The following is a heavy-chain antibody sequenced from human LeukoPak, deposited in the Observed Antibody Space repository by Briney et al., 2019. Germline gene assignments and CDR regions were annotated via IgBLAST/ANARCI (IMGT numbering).Heavy chain of an antibody. J-gene: IGHJ4*02. Sequence: ASVKVSCKASGGTFSSYAISWVRQAPGQGLEWMGGIIPIFGTANYAQKFQDRVTVTRDTPATTAYMELSSLRAEDTAVYYCARAGRPMIGGVTPLEHFDSWGQGTLVTVSS. CDR2: IIPIFGTA. V-gene: IGHV1-69*05. CDR1: GGTFSSYA. D-gene: IGHD3-10*01. CDR3: ARAGRPMIGGVTPLEHFDS.